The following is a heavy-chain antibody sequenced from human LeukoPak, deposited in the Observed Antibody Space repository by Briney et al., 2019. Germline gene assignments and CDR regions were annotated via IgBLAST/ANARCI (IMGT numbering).Heavy chain of an antibody. CDR2: INPSGGNP. CDR1: GYTYTSHY. V-gene: IGHV1-46*03. J-gene: IGHJ4*02. D-gene: IGHD1-26*01. CDR3: TRSAIVGAPGDFDY. Sequence: ASVKVSCEASGYTYTSHYIHWVRQAPGQGLEWMGIINPSGGNPVYAQTFQGRFTMTRGTSTSTVYMELNSLRSEDTAVYFCTRSAIVGAPGDFDYWGQGTLVTVSS.